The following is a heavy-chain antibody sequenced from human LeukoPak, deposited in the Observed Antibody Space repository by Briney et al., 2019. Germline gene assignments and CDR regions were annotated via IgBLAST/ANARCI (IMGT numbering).Heavy chain of an antibody. CDR3: ARMYYDILTGPSQNWFDP. J-gene: IGHJ5*02. CDR2: ISAYNGNT. Sequence: ASVKVSCKASGYTFTSYGISWVRQAPGQGLEWMGWISAYNGNTNYAQKLQGRVTMTTDTSTSTAYMELRSLRSDDTAVYYCARMYYDILTGPSQNWFDPWGQGTLVTVSS. V-gene: IGHV1-18*01. CDR1: GYTFTSYG. D-gene: IGHD3-9*01.